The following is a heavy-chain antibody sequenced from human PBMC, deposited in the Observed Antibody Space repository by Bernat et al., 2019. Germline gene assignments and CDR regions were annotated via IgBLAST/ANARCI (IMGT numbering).Heavy chain of an antibody. CDR3: VILKSSDWPYYYSGMDV. CDR2: IGTAGDT. J-gene: IGHJ6*02. D-gene: IGHD6-19*01. Sequence: EVQLVESGGVLVQPGGSLRLSCAASGFTFSKYDMHWVRQATGKGLEWVSSIGTAGDTYYPGSVKGRFTISRDNARTSLYLQMNTLRGEDTGVYYCVILKSSDWPYYYSGMDVWGQGTTVTVSS. CDR1: GFTFSKYD. V-gene: IGHV3-13*04.